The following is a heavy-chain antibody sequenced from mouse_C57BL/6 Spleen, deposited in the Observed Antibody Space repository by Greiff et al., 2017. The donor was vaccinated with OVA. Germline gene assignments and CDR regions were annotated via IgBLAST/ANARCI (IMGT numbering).Heavy chain of an antibody. Sequence: GGGLVQPKGSLKLSCAASGFTFNTYAMHWVRQAPGKGLEWVARIRSKSSNYATYYADSVKDRFTISRDDSQSMLYLQMNNLKTEDTAMYYCVREDYYGNYGGYYYAMDYWGQGTSVTVSS. CDR3: VREDYYGNYGGYYYAMDY. J-gene: IGHJ4*01. V-gene: IGHV10-3*01. CDR1: GFTFNTYA. CDR2: IRSKSSNYAT. D-gene: IGHD2-1*01.